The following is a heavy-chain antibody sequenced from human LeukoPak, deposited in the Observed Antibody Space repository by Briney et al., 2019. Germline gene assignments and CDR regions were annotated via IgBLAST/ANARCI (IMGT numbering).Heavy chain of an antibody. D-gene: IGHD4-17*01. Sequence: GRSLRLSCAASGFTFSSYGMHWVRQAPGKGLEWVAVISYDGSNKYYADSVKGRFTIPRDNSKKTLYLQMNSLRAEDTAVYYCAKDKDGDYGYFDYWGQGTLVTVSS. J-gene: IGHJ4*02. CDR3: AKDKDGDYGYFDY. CDR1: GFTFSSYG. CDR2: ISYDGSNK. V-gene: IGHV3-30*18.